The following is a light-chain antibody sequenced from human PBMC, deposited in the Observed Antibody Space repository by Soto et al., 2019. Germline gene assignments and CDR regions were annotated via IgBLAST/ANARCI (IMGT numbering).Light chain of an antibody. CDR1: QSFRGL. CDR2: DAY. Sequence: EVVLTQSPVTLSLSPGERATLSCRASQSFRGLLAWYQQKPGQAPRLLISDAYNWATGIPPRFSGRGSGTDFTLTISSLEPEDSSVYYCQQRHMWPITFGQGTRLEIK. CDR3: QQRHMWPIT. J-gene: IGKJ5*01. V-gene: IGKV3-11*01.